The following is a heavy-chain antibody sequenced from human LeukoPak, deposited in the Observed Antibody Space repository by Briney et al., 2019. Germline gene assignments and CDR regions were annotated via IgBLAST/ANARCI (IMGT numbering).Heavy chain of an antibody. CDR3: ARAKRGSLYDSSGYIDY. V-gene: IGHV4-39*07. Sequence: SETLSLTCTVSGGSISSSSYYWGWIRQPPGKGPEWIVSIYHSGSTYSNPSLKSRVTISVYTSKNQFSLKLSSVTAADTAVYYCARAKRGSLYDSSGYIDYWGQGTLVTVSS. D-gene: IGHD3-22*01. J-gene: IGHJ4*02. CDR2: IYHSGST. CDR1: GGSISSSSYY.